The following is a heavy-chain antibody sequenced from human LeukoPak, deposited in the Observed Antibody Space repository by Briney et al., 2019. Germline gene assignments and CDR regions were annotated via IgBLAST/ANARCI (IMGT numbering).Heavy chain of an antibody. CDR1: GFTFSSYA. Sequence: QSGGSLRLSCAASGFTFSSYAMHWVRQAPGKGLEWVAVISYDGSNKYHADSVKGRFTVSRDNSKNTLYLQMNSLRAEDTAVYYCAHLGRYDFWSGYYIGFDYWGQGTLVTVSS. CDR2: ISYDGSNK. D-gene: IGHD3-3*01. V-gene: IGHV3-30-3*01. J-gene: IGHJ4*02. CDR3: AHLGRYDFWSGYYIGFDY.